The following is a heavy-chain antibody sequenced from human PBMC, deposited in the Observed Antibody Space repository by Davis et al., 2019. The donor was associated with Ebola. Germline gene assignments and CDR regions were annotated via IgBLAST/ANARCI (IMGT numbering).Heavy chain of an antibody. V-gene: IGHV3-33*01. CDR2: IWYDGSNK. CDR1: GFSLSNYG. D-gene: IGHD2-8*02. J-gene: IGHJ4*02. CDR3: SRNTPVVSTHN. Sequence: GGSLRLSCAASGFSLSNYGMHWVRQAPGKGLEWVAVIWYDGSNKYNADSVKGRFTLSRDNAKNTVSLQMNSLRAEDTGFYFCSRNTPVVSTHNWGLGTLVTVSS.